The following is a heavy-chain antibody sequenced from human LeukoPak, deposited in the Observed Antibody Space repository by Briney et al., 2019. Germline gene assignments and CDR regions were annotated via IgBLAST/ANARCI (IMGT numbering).Heavy chain of an antibody. D-gene: IGHD6-13*01. CDR3: ARDPSYSSSSRWFDP. Sequence: PGGSLRLSCAASGFTFSDYYMNWIRQAPGKGLEWLSYISSSGTTIYYADSVKGRFTISRDNAKNLLYLQMNSLRAEDTAVYYCARDPSYSSSSRWFDPWGQGTLVTVS. V-gene: IGHV3-11*04. CDR2: ISSSGTTI. CDR1: GFTFSDYY. J-gene: IGHJ5*02.